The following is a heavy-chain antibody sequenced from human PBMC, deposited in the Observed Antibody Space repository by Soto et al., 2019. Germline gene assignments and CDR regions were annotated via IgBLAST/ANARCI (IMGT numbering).Heavy chain of an antibody. CDR3: ARDGYEYGSFVY. Sequence: QVQLQQWGAGLLKPSETLSLTCGVSSESFSGHYWSWIRQPPGKGLEWIGETRHSENTDYNPSRENQVTISGDPANRQICVTRNYVPAAESDVYSCARDGYEYGSFVYWGQGTRV. CDR2: TRHSENT. V-gene: IGHV4-34*02. CDR1: SESFSGHY. D-gene: IGHD3-10*01. J-gene: IGHJ4*02.